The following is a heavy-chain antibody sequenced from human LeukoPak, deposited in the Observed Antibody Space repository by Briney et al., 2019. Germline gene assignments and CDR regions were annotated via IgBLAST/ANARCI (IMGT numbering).Heavy chain of an antibody. V-gene: IGHV4-39*01. J-gene: IGHJ4*02. D-gene: IGHD2-15*01. Sequence: SETLSLTCIVSVHSISGSDYYWGWIRQTPGKGLEWIGSIYSSGNTFYNPSFQSRVTVSVDTSKNQLSLQLTSVTAADAAMYYCAGNPNLVVVVLSTPSCFDSWGQGTLVAVSS. CDR1: VHSISGSDYY. CDR2: IYSSGNT. CDR3: AGNPNLVVVVLSTPSCFDS.